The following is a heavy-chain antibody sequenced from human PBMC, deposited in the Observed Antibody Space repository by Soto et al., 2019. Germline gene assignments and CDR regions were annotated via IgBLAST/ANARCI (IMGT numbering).Heavy chain of an antibody. CDR2: ISSSGSTI. J-gene: IGHJ5*01. CDR1: GFVFSEYY. Sequence: QVHLEESGGGLVNPGGSLRLSCAASGFVFSEYYMAWIRQAPGKGLEWVSYISSSGSTIFYADSVKGRFTISRDNANDHAYLQIHGLRAEDTAVYYCARYPPVGGRRFDSGGHGTLVLVSS. CDR3: ARYPPVGGRRFDS. V-gene: IGHV3-11*01. D-gene: IGHD3-16*01.